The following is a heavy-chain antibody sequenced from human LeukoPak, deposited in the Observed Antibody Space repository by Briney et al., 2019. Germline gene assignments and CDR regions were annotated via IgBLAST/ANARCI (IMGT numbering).Heavy chain of an antibody. Sequence: SETLSLTCTVSGGSISSYYWSWIRQPPGKGLEWIGYIYYSGSTNYNPSLKSRVTISVDTSKNQFSLTLSSVTAADTAVYYCARVIDYYGSGSYTSYYFDYWGQGTLVTVSS. CDR2: IYYSGST. J-gene: IGHJ4*02. CDR3: ARVIDYYGSGSYTSYYFDY. D-gene: IGHD3-10*01. V-gene: IGHV4-59*01. CDR1: GGSISSYY.